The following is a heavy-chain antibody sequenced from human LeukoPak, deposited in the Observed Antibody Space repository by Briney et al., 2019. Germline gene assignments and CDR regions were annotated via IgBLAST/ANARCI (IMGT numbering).Heavy chain of an antibody. CDR1: GFTFSSYA. D-gene: IGHD5-18*01. CDR2: ISGSTENT. J-gene: IGHJ6*02. Sequence: PGGSLRLSCAASGFTFSSYAMNWVRQAPGKGLEWVSTISGSTENTYYADSVKGRFTISRDNSKNTLYLQMNSLRAEDTAVYYCARDPVDTAMGPYYYGMDVWGQGTTVTVSS. V-gene: IGHV3-23*01. CDR3: ARDPVDTAMGPYYYGMDV.